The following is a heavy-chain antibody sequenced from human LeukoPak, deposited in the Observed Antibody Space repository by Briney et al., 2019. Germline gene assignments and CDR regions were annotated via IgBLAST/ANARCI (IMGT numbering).Heavy chain of an antibody. Sequence: GGSLRLSCAASGFTFSSYGMHWVRQAPGKGLEWVAVISYDGSNQYYADSVKGRFTISRDNSKNTLYPQMNSLRGADTAVYYCAKAHTVTTLYWFDPWGQGTLVTVSS. V-gene: IGHV3-30*18. CDR3: AKAHTVTTLYWFDP. CDR2: ISYDGSNQ. J-gene: IGHJ5*02. CDR1: GFTFSSYG. D-gene: IGHD4-17*01.